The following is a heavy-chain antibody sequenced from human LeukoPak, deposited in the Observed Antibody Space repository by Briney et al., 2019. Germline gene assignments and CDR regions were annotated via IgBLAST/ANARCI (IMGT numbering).Heavy chain of an antibody. CDR2: ISSSSSYI. CDR1: GFTFTSYS. V-gene: IGHV3-21*01. CDR3: AVNYCSSASCYVDAFDI. D-gene: IGHD2-2*01. Sequence: GGSLRLSCAASGFTFTSYSMNRVRQAPGKGLEWVSSISSSSSYIYYADSVKGRFTISRDNAKNSLYLQMNSLRAEDTAVYYCAVNYCSSASCYVDAFDIWGQGTMVTVSS. J-gene: IGHJ3*02.